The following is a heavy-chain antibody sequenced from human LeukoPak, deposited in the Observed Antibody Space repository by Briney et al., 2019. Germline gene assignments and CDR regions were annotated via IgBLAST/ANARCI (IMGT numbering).Heavy chain of an antibody. CDR1: GGSISSYQ. D-gene: IGHD3-22*01. CDR2: IYTSGST. CDR3: ARSDDSRGYQLDY. V-gene: IGHV4-4*07. J-gene: IGHJ4*02. Sequence: SETLSLTCTVSGGSISSYQWSWIRQPAGKGLEWIGRIYTSGSTNYSPSLKSRVTMSVDTSKNQFSLKLSSVTAADTAVYYCARSDDSRGYQLDYWGQGTLVTVSS.